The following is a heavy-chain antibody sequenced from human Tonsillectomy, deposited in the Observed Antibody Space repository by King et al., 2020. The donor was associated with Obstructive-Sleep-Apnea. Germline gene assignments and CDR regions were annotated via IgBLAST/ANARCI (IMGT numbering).Heavy chain of an antibody. V-gene: IGHV3-9*01. J-gene: IGHJ4*02. D-gene: IGHD6-19*01. CDR3: GKDIAVAGMVAVDY. Sequence: QLVQSGGGLVQPGRSLRLSCAASGFTFDDYAMHWGRQVPGKGLEWVSGSSWNWVSIGYADSVKGRFTISRDNAKNSLYLQMNSLRVEDTALYYCGKDIAVAGMVAVDYWGQGTLVTVSS. CDR2: SSWNWVSI. CDR1: GFTFDDYA.